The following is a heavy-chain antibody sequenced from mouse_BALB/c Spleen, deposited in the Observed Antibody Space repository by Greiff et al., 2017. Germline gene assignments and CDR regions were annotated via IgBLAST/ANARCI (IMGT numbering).Heavy chain of an antibody. J-gene: IGHJ3*01. Sequence: EVQLQQSGPSLVKPSQTLSLTCSVTGDSITSGYWNWIRKFPGNKLEYMGYISYSGSTYYNPSLKSRISITRDTSKNQYYLQLNSVTTEDTATYYCARRFSQLGFFAYWGQGTLVTVSA. CDR1: GDSITSGY. V-gene: IGHV3-8*02. CDR3: ARRFSQLGFFAY. D-gene: IGHD4-1*02. CDR2: ISYSGST.